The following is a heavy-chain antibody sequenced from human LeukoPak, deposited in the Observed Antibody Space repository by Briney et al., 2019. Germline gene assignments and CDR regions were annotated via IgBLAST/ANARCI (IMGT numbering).Heavy chain of an antibody. Sequence: GASVKVSCKASGGTFSSYAISWVRQAPGQGLEWMGRIIPILGIANYAQKFQGRVTITADKSTSTAYMELSSLRSEDTAVHYCARGNTTVTTYDAFDIWGQGTMVTVSS. CDR2: IIPILGIA. CDR1: GGTFSSYA. CDR3: ARGNTTVTTYDAFDI. J-gene: IGHJ3*02. V-gene: IGHV1-69*04. D-gene: IGHD4-17*01.